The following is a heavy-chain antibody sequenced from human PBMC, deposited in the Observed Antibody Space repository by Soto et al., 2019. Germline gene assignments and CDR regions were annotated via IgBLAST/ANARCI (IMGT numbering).Heavy chain of an antibody. J-gene: IGHJ4*02. CDR1: GFTFSDHF. V-gene: IGHV3-72*01. Sequence: EVQLVESGGGLVQPGGSLRLSCAASGFTFSDHFMDWVRQAPGKGLDWVGRTRNKANGYTTEYAASVKGRFTISRDDSKNLRYLEMNSLKTDDTAVYYCARRGRGTISNDYWGQGTLVTVS. D-gene: IGHD2-2*01. CDR3: ARRGRGTISNDY. CDR2: TRNKANGYTT.